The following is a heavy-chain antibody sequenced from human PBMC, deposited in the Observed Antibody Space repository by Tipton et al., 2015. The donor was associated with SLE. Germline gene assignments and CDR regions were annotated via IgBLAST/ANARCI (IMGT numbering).Heavy chain of an antibody. CDR2: ISAYSGNT. CDR3: ANDEDDDSSVMKDYYMDV. D-gene: IGHD3-22*01. V-gene: IGHV1-18*04. CDR1: GYTFTNYG. Sequence: QVQLVQSGGDVKKPGASEKVSCKASGYTFTNYGISWVRQAPGQGLEWMGWISAYSGNTNYAQKFQGRVTMTTDTSTTTAYLELRSLRSDDTAVYYCANDEDDDSSVMKDYYMDVWGKGTTVTASS. J-gene: IGHJ6*03.